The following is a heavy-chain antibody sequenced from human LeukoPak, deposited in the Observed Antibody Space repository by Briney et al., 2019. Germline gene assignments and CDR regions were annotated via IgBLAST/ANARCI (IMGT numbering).Heavy chain of an antibody. D-gene: IGHD2-2*01. J-gene: IGHJ4*02. V-gene: IGHV3-21*01. CDR2: ISSSGTNI. Sequence: GGSLRLSCAASGFTFNIYTINWVRQAPGKGLEWASSISSSGTNIYYADSVKGRFTVSRDNAKNSLFLQMNSLRVEDTAVYYCARVAGYCDSTSNCYSDYWGQGTLVTVSS. CDR3: ARVAGYCDSTSNCYSDY. CDR1: GFTFNIYT.